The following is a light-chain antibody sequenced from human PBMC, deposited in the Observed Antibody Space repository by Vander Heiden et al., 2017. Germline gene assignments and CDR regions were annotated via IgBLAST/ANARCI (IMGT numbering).Light chain of an antibody. Sequence: QMTPSPSTLSASVGDRVTITCRASQSISSWLAWYQQKPGKAPKLLIYKASSLESGVPSRFSGSGSGTEFTLTISSLQPDDFATYYCQQYNSYPWTFGQGTKVEIK. CDR3: QQYNSYPWT. CDR2: KAS. J-gene: IGKJ1*01. CDR1: QSISSW. V-gene: IGKV1-5*03.